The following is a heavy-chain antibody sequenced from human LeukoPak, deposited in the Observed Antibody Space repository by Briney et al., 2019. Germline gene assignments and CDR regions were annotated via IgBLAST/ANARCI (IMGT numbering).Heavy chain of an antibody. CDR1: GFTFSGSA. D-gene: IGHD3-22*01. CDR3: TRPHTYYYDSSGYYYVDY. CDR2: IRSKANSYAT. Sequence: GGSLKLSCAASGFTFSGSAMHWVRQASGKGLEWVGRIRSKANSYATAYAASVKGRFTISRDDSKNTAYLQMNRLKTEDTAVYYCTRPHTYYYDSSGYYYVDYWGQGTLVTVSS. J-gene: IGHJ4*02. V-gene: IGHV3-73*01.